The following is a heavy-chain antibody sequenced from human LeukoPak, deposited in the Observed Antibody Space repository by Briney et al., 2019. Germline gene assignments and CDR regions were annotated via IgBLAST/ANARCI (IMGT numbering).Heavy chain of an antibody. CDR1: GFTFSNTW. V-gene: IGHV3-15*01. Sequence: SGGSLRLSCAASGFTFSNTWMSWVRQAPGKGLEWVGRMRSKTDGGTIDYAAPVKGRFTISRDDSKNTLYLQLNSLKTGDTAVYYCATLKTGTSSFLWGQGTLVTVSS. CDR2: MRSKTDGGTI. D-gene: IGHD6-13*01. CDR3: ATLKTGTSSFL. J-gene: IGHJ4*02.